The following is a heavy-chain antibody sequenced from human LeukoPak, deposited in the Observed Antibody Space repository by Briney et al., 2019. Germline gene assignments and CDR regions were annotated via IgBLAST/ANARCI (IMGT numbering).Heavy chain of an antibody. V-gene: IGHV1-69*05. J-gene: IGHJ6*03. CDR2: IIPIFGTA. CDR3: ARDGSGVVVPAANPNYYYYYMDV. CDR1: GGTFSSYA. D-gene: IGHD2-2*01. Sequence: SVKVSCKDSGGTFSSYAISWVRQAPGQGLEWMGGIIPIFGTANYAQKFQGRVTITTDESTSTAYMELSSLRSEDTAVYYCARDGSGVVVPAANPNYYYYYMDVWGKGTTVTVSS.